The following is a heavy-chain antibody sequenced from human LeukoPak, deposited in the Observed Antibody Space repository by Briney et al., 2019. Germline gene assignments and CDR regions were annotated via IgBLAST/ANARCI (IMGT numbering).Heavy chain of an antibody. CDR1: GGTFSSYA. J-gene: IGHJ4*02. CDR3: ARQGYGRHFRGAAHY. CDR2: IIPIFGTA. D-gene: IGHD4-23*01. Sequence: ASVKVSCKASGGTFSSYAISWVRQAPGQGLEWMGGIIPIFGTANYAQKFQGRVTITADKSTSTAYMELRSLRSDDTAVYYCARQGYGRHFRGAAHYWGQETLVTVSS. V-gene: IGHV1-69*06.